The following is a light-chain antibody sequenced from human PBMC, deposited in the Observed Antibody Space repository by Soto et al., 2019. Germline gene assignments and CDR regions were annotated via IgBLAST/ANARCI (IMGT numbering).Light chain of an antibody. CDR3: LQEYNYPRT. CDR2: GAS. Sequence: IQMTQSPSSLSASVGDRVTITCQASQDISNYLNWYQQKPGKAPKLLIYGASSLQSGVPSRFSGSGSGTDFTLTISSLQPEDFATYYCLQEYNYPRTFGQGAKV. CDR1: QDISNY. V-gene: IGKV1-6*01. J-gene: IGKJ1*01.